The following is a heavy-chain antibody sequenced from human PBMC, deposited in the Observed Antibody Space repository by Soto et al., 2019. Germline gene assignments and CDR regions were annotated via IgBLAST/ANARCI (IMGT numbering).Heavy chain of an antibody. Sequence: SETLSLTCTVSGGSISSGDYYWSWIRQPPGKGLEWIGYIYYSGSTYYNPSLKSRVTISVDTSKNQFSLKLSSVTAADTAVYYCASSFYGGYSSGSVEYWGQGTLVTVSS. J-gene: IGHJ4*02. V-gene: IGHV4-30-4*01. D-gene: IGHD5-18*01. CDR2: IYYSGST. CDR3: ASSFYGGYSSGSVEY. CDR1: GGSISSGDYY.